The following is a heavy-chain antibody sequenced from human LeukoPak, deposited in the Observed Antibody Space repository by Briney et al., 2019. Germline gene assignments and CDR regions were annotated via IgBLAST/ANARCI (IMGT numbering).Heavy chain of an antibody. D-gene: IGHD3-22*01. CDR1: CRSMSSISYF. J-gene: IGHJ4*02. V-gene: IGHV4-39*01. Sequence: PETLPLPCTLSCRSMSSISYFGAWTRQHPARGVEGIGRIYYSGRTYYNPSLKSRATISVNTSKHQSSLKLSSVTAADTAVYYCARQEDYYDSSGYSPSLKYWGEGTLVTVSS. CDR2: IYYSGRT. CDR3: ARQEDYYDSSGYSPSLKY.